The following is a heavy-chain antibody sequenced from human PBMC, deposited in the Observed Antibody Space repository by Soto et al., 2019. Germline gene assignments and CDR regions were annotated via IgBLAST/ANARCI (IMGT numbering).Heavy chain of an antibody. CDR3: ARGLRAYDSSGYYAFDI. CDR2: ISYDGSNK. Sequence: GESLKISCAASGFTFSSYAMHWVRQAPGKGLEWVAVISYDGSNKYYADSVKGRFTISRDNSKNTLYLQMNSLRAEDTAVYYCARGLRAYDSSGYYAFDIWGQGTMVTVSS. D-gene: IGHD3-22*01. V-gene: IGHV3-30*04. J-gene: IGHJ3*02. CDR1: GFTFSSYA.